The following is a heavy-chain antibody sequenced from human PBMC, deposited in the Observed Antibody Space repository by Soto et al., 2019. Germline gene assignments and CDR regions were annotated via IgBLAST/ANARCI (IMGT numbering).Heavy chain of an antibody. J-gene: IGHJ4*02. CDR1: GVTFSNAW. CDR3: SYYYDSSGHLHFDY. CDR2: IKSKTDGGTT. V-gene: IGHV3-15*01. Sequence: GGSLRLSCAASGVTFSNAWMSWVRQAPGKGLEWVGRIKSKTDGGTTDYAAPVKGRFTILRDDSKNTLYLQMNSLKTEDTAVYYCSYYYDSSGHLHFDYWGQGTLVTVSS. D-gene: IGHD3-22*01.